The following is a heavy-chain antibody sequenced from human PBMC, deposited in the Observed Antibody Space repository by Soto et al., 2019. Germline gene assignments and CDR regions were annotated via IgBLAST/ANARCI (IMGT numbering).Heavy chain of an antibody. J-gene: IGHJ6*03. D-gene: IGHD3-10*01. Sequence: PGGSLRLSCAASGFTFSSYDMHWVRQPTGKGLEWVSVITSSGDTYYPGSVKGRFTISRENAKNSLFLQMNSLRAGDTAVYYCARANYYASGSYYASYYYYMDVWGKGTTVTVSS. V-gene: IGHV3-13*01. CDR2: ITSSGDT. CDR1: GFTFSSYD. CDR3: ARANYYASGSYYASYYYYMDV.